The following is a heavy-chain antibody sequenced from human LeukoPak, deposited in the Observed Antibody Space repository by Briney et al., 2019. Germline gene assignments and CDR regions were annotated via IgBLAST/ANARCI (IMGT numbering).Heavy chain of an antibody. CDR3: ARDRDYYDSSGLDY. Sequence: GGSLRLSCAASGFTFSSYSMNWVRQAPGKGLEWVSSISSSSSYIYYADSAKGRFTISRDNAKNSLYLQMNSLRAEDTAVYYCARDRDYYDSSGLDYWGQGTLVTVSS. D-gene: IGHD3-22*01. V-gene: IGHV3-21*01. CDR2: ISSSSSYI. J-gene: IGHJ4*02. CDR1: GFTFSSYS.